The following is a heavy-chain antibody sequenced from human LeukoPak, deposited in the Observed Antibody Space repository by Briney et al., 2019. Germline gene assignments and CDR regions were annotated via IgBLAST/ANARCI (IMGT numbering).Heavy chain of an antibody. CDR2: ISYDGSNK. V-gene: IGHV3-30*04. CDR3: AGEREPHTFDP. D-gene: IGHD1-26*01. J-gene: IGHJ5*02. Sequence: PGRSLRLSCAASGFTFSSYAMHWVRQAPGKGLEWVAVISYDGSNKYYADSVKGRFTISRDNSKNTLYLQMNSLRAEDTAVYYCAGEREPHTFDPWGQGTLVTVSS. CDR1: GFTFSSYA.